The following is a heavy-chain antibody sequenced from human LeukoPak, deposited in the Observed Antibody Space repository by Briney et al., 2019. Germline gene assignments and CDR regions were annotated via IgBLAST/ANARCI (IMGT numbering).Heavy chain of an antibody. Sequence: GGSLRLSCAASGFTFSNYAMSWVRQAPGKGLEWVSAISGSGGSTYYADSVKGRFTISRDNSKNTLYLRMNSLRAEDTAVYYCAKDSSSWYGNWFDPWGQGTLVTVSS. J-gene: IGHJ5*02. CDR1: GFTFSNYA. CDR2: ISGSGGST. V-gene: IGHV3-23*01. D-gene: IGHD6-13*01. CDR3: AKDSSSWYGNWFDP.